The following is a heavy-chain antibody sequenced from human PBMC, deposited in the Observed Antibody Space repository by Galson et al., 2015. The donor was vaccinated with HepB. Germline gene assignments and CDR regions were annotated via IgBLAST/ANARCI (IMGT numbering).Heavy chain of an antibody. CDR1: GGTFSSYT. D-gene: IGHD6-13*01. CDR3: ARGYSSSAVVDY. CDR2: IIPILGIA. J-gene: IGHJ4*02. V-gene: IGHV1-69*02. Sequence: SVKVSCKASGGTFSSYTISWVRQAPGQGLEWMGRIIPILGIANYAQKFQGRVTITADKSTSTAYMELSSLRSEDTAVYYCARGYSSSAVVDYWGQGTLVTVSS.